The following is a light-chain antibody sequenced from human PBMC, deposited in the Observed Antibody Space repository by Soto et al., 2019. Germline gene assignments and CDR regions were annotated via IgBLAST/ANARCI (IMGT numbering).Light chain of an antibody. CDR2: GAS. V-gene: IGKV3-20*01. CDR3: QQYGSSRT. J-gene: IGKJ1*01. Sequence: VVAQSRGTLSMSPGERATLSCRASQSVSGSYLAWYQQKPGQAPRLLIYGASSRATGIPDRFSGSGSGTDFTLTISRLEPEDFAVYYCQQYGSSRTFGQGTKVDIK. CDR1: QSVSGSY.